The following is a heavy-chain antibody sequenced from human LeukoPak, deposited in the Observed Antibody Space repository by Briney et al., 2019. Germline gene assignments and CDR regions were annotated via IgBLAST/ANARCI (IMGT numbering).Heavy chain of an antibody. CDR1: GFTFSAYW. Sequence: PGGSLRLSCAASGFTFSAYWMTWVRRAPGKGLEWVANIKEDGSEKYYVDSVKGRFTISRDNARKSLYLQMNSLRAEDTAAYYCARVSSPGLAPAFDIWGQGTMVTVSS. CDR3: ARVSSPGLAPAFDI. CDR2: IKEDGSEK. J-gene: IGHJ3*02. V-gene: IGHV3-7*01.